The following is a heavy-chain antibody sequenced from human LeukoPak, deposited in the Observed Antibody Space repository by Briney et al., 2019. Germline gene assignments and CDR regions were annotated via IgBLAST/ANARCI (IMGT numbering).Heavy chain of an antibody. CDR2: IYTNGST. CDR3: ARDYPLYRYSSGPSHACDI. D-gene: IGHD6-19*01. Sequence: PSETLSLTCTVPSGSISSYYWSWIRQPAGKGLEWIGRIYTNGSTNYNPSLKSRVTMSVDTSRNQFSLKLSSVTAADTAVYYCARDYPLYRYSSGPSHACDIWGQGTMVTVSS. CDR1: SGSISSYY. V-gene: IGHV4-4*07. J-gene: IGHJ3*02.